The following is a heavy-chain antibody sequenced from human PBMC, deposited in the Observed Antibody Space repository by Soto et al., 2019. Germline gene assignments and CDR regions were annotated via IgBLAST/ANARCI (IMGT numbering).Heavy chain of an antibody. CDR3: ARVGFRVRHYYGSGRPYYFDY. J-gene: IGHJ4*02. V-gene: IGHV4-30-2*01. D-gene: IGHD3-10*01. CDR1: GGSISSGVYS. Sequence: PSETLSLTCAVSGGSISSGVYSWSWIRQPPGKGLEWIGYIYHSGSTYYNPSLKSRVTISVDRSKNQFSLKLSSVTAADTAVYYCARVGFRVRHYYGSGRPYYFDYWGQGTLVTVSS. CDR2: IYHSGST.